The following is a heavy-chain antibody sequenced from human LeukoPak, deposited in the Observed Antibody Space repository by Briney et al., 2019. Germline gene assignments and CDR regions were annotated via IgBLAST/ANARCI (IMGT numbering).Heavy chain of an antibody. CDR3: ARGVVPAAILGLNWFDP. CDR2: IYYSRST. D-gene: IGHD2-2*01. Sequence: SETLSLTCTVSGGCISSHYWSWIRQPPGKGLEWIGYIYYSRSTNYNPSLKSRVTISVDTSKNQFSLKLSSVTAADTAVYYCARGVVPAAILGLNWFDPWGQGTLVTVSS. J-gene: IGHJ5*02. CDR1: GGCISSHY. V-gene: IGHV4-59*11.